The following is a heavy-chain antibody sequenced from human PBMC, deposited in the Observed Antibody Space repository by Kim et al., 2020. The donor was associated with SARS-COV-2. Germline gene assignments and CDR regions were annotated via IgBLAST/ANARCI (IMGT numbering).Heavy chain of an antibody. Sequence: YSQKFQGRVTITRDTSASTAYMELSSLRSEDTAVYYCAREDILTGRTFDYWGQGTLVTVSS. D-gene: IGHD3-9*01. CDR3: AREDILTGRTFDY. V-gene: IGHV1-3*01. J-gene: IGHJ4*02.